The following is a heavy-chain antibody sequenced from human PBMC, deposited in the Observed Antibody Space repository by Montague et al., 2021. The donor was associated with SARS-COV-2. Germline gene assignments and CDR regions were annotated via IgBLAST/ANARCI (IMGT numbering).Heavy chain of an antibody. CDR1: GFIFSSYE. D-gene: IGHD2-21*01. J-gene: IGHJ6*02. Sequence: SLRLSCAASGFIFSSYEMNWVRQAPVKGLEWISYISSSGGGSTKXYTXSVKGRFTISRDNAKNSLYLQMTSLRVEDTAIYYCARDRDWDDWCGMDVWGQGTTVTVSS. CDR3: ARDRDWDDWCGMDV. V-gene: IGHV3-48*03. CDR2: ISSSGGGSTK.